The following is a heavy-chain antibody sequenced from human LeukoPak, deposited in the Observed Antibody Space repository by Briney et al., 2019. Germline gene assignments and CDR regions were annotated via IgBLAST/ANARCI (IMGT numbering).Heavy chain of an antibody. J-gene: IGHJ1*01. CDR3: AKEIYGDSTGGRFQH. D-gene: IGHD4-17*01. V-gene: IGHV3-23*01. CDR2: ISGSGGST. Sequence: GGSLRPSCAAAGSTFSSYAMSWVRQAPGKGLEWVSVISGSGGSTYYADSVKGRFTTSRDNSKNTLYLQMNSLRAEDTAVYYCAKEIYGDSTGGRFQHWGQGTLVTVSS. CDR1: GSTFSSYA.